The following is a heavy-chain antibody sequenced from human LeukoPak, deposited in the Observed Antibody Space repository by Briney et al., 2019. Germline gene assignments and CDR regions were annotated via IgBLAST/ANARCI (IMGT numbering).Heavy chain of an antibody. CDR1: GFTFSSYA. CDR2: ISYDGSNK. V-gene: IGHV3-30*04. J-gene: IGHJ3*01. CDR3: VRDSNPYCQGDCNYDAFDL. D-gene: IGHD2-21*02. Sequence: GRSLRLSCAASGFTFSSYAMHWVRQAPGKGLEWVAVISYDGSNKYYADSVKGRFTISRDNSKNTLYLQMNSLRVEDTAVYYCVRDSNPYCQGDCNYDAFDLWGQGALVTVSP.